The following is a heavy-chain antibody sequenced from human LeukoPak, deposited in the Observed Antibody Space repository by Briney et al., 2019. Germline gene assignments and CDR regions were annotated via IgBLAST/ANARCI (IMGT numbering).Heavy chain of an antibody. D-gene: IGHD1-26*01. CDR3: ARRPYSGSPSRAFDI. Sequence: SETLSLTCTVSGGSINFYYWSWIRQPPGKGLERIGYIHYSGSTNYNPSLKSRVTISVDTSNNQFSLKLSSVTAADTAVYYCARRPYSGSPSRAFDIWGQGTMVTVSS. CDR2: IHYSGST. CDR1: GGSINFYY. J-gene: IGHJ3*02. V-gene: IGHV4-59*08.